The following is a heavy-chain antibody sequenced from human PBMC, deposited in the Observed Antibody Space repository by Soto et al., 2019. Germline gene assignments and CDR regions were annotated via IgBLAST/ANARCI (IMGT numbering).Heavy chain of an antibody. J-gene: IGHJ4*02. CDR2: IVVGSGNT. CDR1: GFTLTSSA. CDR3: AAGYDYYDSSGSLDY. Sequence: SVKVSCKASGFTLTSSAMQWVRQARGQRLEWIGWIVVGSGNTNYAQKFQERVTNTRDMSTSTAYMELSSLRSEDTAVYYCAAGYDYYDSSGSLDYWGQGTLVTVSS. D-gene: IGHD3-22*01. V-gene: IGHV1-58*02.